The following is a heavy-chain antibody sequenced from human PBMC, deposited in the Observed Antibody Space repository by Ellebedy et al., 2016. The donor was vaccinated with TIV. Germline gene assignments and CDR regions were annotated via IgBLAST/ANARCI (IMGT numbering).Heavy chain of an antibody. Sequence: PGGSLRLSCKGAGYSFSNYWIGWVRQMPGKGLEWMGLIYPDDSDTRYSPSFQGQVTISVDKSISTAYLQWSRLKASDTAIYYCARGSVDTSMATNAFDIWGQGTMVTVSS. CDR1: GYSFSNYW. CDR3: ARGSVDTSMATNAFDI. CDR2: IYPDDSDT. J-gene: IGHJ3*02. V-gene: IGHV5-51*01. D-gene: IGHD5-18*01.